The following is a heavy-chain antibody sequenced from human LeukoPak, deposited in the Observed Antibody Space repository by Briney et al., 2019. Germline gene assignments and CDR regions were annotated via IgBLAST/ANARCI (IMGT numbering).Heavy chain of an antibody. J-gene: IGHJ4*02. CDR2: ISGSGGST. Sequence: GGSLRLSCAASGFTFSSYAMSWVRQAPGKGLEWVSAISGSGGSTYYADSVKGRFTISRDNSKNTLYLQMNSLRAEDTAVYCCANHWYGDYGYFDYWGQGTLVTVSS. CDR1: GFTFSSYA. V-gene: IGHV3-23*01. CDR3: ANHWYGDYGYFDY. D-gene: IGHD4-17*01.